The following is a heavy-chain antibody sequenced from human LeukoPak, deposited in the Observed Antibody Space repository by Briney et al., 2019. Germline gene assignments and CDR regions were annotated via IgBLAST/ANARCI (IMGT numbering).Heavy chain of an antibody. V-gene: IGHV3-7*01. CDR2: IKEDGSEK. CDR3: ARRKYYSDSSGYYYVHYYYGLDV. Sequence: PGGSLGLSCAASEFTFRSYWMSWVRLAPGKGLEWVASIKEDGSEKFYVGSVKGRFTISRDNAKNSLFLQMNSLRAEDTAVYYCARRKYYSDSSGYYYVHYYYGLDVWGQGTTVIVSS. D-gene: IGHD3-22*01. J-gene: IGHJ6*02. CDR1: EFTFRSYW.